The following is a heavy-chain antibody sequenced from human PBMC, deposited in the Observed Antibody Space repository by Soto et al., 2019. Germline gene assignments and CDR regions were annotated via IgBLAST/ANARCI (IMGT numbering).Heavy chain of an antibody. D-gene: IGHD3-16*02. J-gene: IGHJ4*02. V-gene: IGHV4-34*01. CDR2: INHSGST. CDR3: ARVRGNYYDDVWGSYRHPGYFDY. CDR1: GGSFSGYY. Sequence: SETLSLTCAVYGGSFSGYYWSWIRQPPGKGLEWIGEINHSGSTNYNPSLKSRVTISVDTSKNQFSLKLSSVTAADTAVYYCARVRGNYYDDVWGSYRHPGYFDYWGQGTLVTVSS.